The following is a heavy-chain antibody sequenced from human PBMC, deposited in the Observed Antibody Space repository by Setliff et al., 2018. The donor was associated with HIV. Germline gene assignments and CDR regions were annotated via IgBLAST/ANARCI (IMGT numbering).Heavy chain of an antibody. CDR1: GFTFSSYW. Sequence: GSLRLSCAASGFTFSSYWMYWVRQAPGKGLVWVSRVGNDGNHITYADSVKGRFTISRDNAKNSLYLQMNSLRAEDTAVYYCAKPLTQWGVSPYHYAVDVWGQGTTVTVSS. D-gene: IGHD1-26*01. CDR3: AKPLTQWGVSPYHYAVDV. J-gene: IGHJ6*02. V-gene: IGHV3-74*03. CDR2: VGNDGNHI.